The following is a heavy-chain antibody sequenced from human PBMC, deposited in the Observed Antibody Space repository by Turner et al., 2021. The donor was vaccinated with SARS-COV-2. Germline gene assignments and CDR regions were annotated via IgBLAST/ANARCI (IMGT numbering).Heavy chain of an antibody. Sequence: QVQLVQSGAEVKKPGASVKVSCKASGYTFTSYDINWVRQATGQGPEWMGWMNPNSGNTGYALNFRGRVTMTRDTSTTTAYMELSSLRFEDTAVYYCARGTYGYRSGWGDFLGQGTLVTVSS. J-gene: IGHJ4*02. D-gene: IGHD6-19*01. CDR2: MNPNSGNT. CDR3: ARGTYGYRSGWGDF. V-gene: IGHV1-8*01. CDR1: GYTFTSYD.